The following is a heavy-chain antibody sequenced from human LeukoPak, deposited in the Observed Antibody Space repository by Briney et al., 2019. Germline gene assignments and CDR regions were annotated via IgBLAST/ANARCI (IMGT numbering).Heavy chain of an antibody. D-gene: IGHD1-26*01. Sequence: TGGSLRLSCAVSGFTFSSYVMHWVRQAPGKGLEWVTLISFDGSYKSYAESVKGRFTISRDNSKNTLYLQMTSLRAEDTAVYFCAKDWKGSSKPYYFENWGQGTLVTVSS. CDR3: AKDWKGSSKPYYFEN. J-gene: IGHJ4*02. CDR1: GFTFSSYV. CDR2: ISFDGSYK. V-gene: IGHV3-30*18.